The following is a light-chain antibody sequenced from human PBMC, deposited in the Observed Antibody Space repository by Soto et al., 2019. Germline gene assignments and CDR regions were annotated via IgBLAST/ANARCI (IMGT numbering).Light chain of an antibody. CDR2: EAS. CDR3: QQYTSYSPT. J-gene: IGKJ1*01. V-gene: IGKV1-5*03. Sequence: DIQMTQSPSTLSSSVGDRVTITCRASQTISGWLASYQQKPGKAPKLLIFEASILESGGPTRFSGSRSATEFTPTIDSLQPDEFATYYCQQYTSYSPTFGQGTKVEI. CDR1: QTISGW.